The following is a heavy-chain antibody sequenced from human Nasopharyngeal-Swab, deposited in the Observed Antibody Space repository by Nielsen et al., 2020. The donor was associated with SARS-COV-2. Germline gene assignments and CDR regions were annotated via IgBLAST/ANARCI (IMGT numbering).Heavy chain of an antibody. CDR2: TYYRSKWYN. CDR3: ARARGAYGDYYYYYYTDV. V-gene: IGHV6-1*01. D-gene: IGHD4-17*01. J-gene: IGHJ6*03. Sequence: SQTLSLTCAISGDSVSSSSAAWNWIRQSPSRGLEWLGRTYYRSKWYNDYAVSVKSRITIHPDTSKNQFSPHLNSVTPEDTAVYYCARARGAYGDYYYYYYTDVWGKGTTVTVSS. CDR1: GDSVSSSSAA.